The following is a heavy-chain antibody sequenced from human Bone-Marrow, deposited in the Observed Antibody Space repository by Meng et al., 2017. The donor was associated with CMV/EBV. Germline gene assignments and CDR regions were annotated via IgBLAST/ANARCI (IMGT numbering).Heavy chain of an antibody. Sequence: GSLRLSCTVSGGSISSSSYYWGWIRQPPGKGLEWIGSIYYSGSTYYNPSLKRRVTISADTSKNQFSLNLSSVTAADTAVYYCASGPKRSTIVVVPAAIQETDYWGQGTLVTVSS. CDR2: IYYSGST. CDR1: GGSISSSSYY. V-gene: IGHV4-39*01. J-gene: IGHJ4*02. CDR3: ASGPKRSTIVVVPAAIQETDY. D-gene: IGHD2-2*02.